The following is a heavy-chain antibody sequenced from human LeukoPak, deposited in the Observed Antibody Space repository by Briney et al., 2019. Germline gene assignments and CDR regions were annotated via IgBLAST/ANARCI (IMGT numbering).Heavy chain of an antibody. CDR1: GGSFGGYY. CDR2: INHSGST. CDR3: AREGNWNYGYY. V-gene: IGHV4-34*01. D-gene: IGHD1-7*01. J-gene: IGHJ4*02. Sequence: SETLSLTCAVYGGSFGGYYWSWIRQPPGKGLEWIGEINHSGSTNYNPSLKSRVTISVDTSKNQFSLKLSSVTAADTAVYYCAREGNWNYGYYWGQGTLVTVSS.